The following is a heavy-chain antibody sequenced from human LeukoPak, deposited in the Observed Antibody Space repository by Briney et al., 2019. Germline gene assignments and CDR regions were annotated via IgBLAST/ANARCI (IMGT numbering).Heavy chain of an antibody. D-gene: IGHD2-21*02. V-gene: IGHV4-4*02. CDR3: ARWRDGAYCGGDCYFFDY. J-gene: IGHJ4*02. CDR2: IYHSGST. Sequence: SETLSLTCAVSGGSISSSNWWSWVRQPPGKGLEWIGEIYHSGSTNYNPSLKSRVTISVDKSKNQFSLKLSSVTAAATAVYYCARWRDGAYCGGDCYFFDYWGQGTLVTVSS. CDR1: GGSISSSNW.